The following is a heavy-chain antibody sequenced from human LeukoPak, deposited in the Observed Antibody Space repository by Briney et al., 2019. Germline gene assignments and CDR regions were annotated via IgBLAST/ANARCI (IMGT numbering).Heavy chain of an antibody. V-gene: IGHV3-74*01. J-gene: IGHJ4*02. CDR1: GFTFSSYW. CDR3: AQGTKAYYGSGTFYLSRDHFISR. CDR2: INSDGSNK. D-gene: IGHD3-10*01. Sequence: GGSLRLSCAASGFTFSSYWMNWVRQAPGKGLVWVSRINSDGSNKYYADSVKGRFTISRDNSQHTLYLQMNSLRVEDTAVYYCAQGTKAYYGSGTFYLSRDHFISRWGQGTLVTVSS.